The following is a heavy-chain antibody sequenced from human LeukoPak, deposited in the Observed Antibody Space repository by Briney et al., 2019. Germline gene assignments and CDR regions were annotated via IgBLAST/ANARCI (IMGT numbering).Heavy chain of an antibody. CDR3: ARGYYVTTLDY. CDR2: INHSGST. Sequence: SETLSLTCAVYGGSFSGYYWSWIRQPPGEGLEWIGEINHSGSTNYNPSLKSRVTISVDTSKNQFSLKLSSVTAADTAVYYCARGYYVTTLDYWGQGTLVTVSS. J-gene: IGHJ4*02. CDR1: GGSFSGYY. D-gene: IGHD4-11*01. V-gene: IGHV4-34*01.